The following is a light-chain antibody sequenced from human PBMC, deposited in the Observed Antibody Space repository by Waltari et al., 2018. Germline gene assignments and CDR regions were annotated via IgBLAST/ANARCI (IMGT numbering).Light chain of an antibody. CDR2: GAS. CDR1: QSVSSSY. J-gene: IGKJ2*01. V-gene: IGKV3-20*01. Sequence: EIVLTQSPGTLSLSPGERATLSCRASQSVSSSYLAWYQQKPGQAPRLLIYGASSRATGIPDRFSGSGSGTDFTLTISRLEPEEFAVYYCQQYGSSPPTYTFGQGTKLEIK. CDR3: QQYGSSPPTYT.